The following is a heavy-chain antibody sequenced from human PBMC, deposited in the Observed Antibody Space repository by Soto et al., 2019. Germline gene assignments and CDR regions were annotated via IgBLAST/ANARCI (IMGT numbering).Heavy chain of an antibody. J-gene: IGHJ5*02. D-gene: IGHD3-22*01. Sequence: QVQLVQSGAEVKKPGSSVKVSCKASGGTFSSYAISWVRQAPGQGLEWMGGIIPIFGTANYAQKFQGRVTITADESTSTAYTELSSLRSEDTAVYYCARDRDYDSSGYYYFGWFDPWGQGTLVTVSS. CDR2: IIPIFGTA. CDR1: GGTFSSYA. CDR3: ARDRDYDSSGYYYFGWFDP. V-gene: IGHV1-69*12.